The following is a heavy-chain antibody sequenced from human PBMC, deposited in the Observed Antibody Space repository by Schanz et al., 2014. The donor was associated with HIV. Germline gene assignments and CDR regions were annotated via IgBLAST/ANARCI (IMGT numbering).Heavy chain of an antibody. D-gene: IGHD2-15*01. J-gene: IGHJ4*01. V-gene: IGHV3-9*01. CDR3: VRDAAGRFSDRSPGY. CDR1: GFTFTDYA. Sequence: EVQLVESGGHLVQPGRSLRLSCAASGFTFTDYAMHWVRQVPGKGLEWVAGISWHGYTVGYADSVKGRFTISRDNGRNSLYLQMNSLRVEDTAVYYCVRDAAGRFSDRSPGYWGQGTLVIVSS. CDR2: ISWHGYTV.